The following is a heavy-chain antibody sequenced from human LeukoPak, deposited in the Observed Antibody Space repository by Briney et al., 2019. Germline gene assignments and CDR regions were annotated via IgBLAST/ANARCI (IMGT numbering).Heavy chain of an antibody. Sequence: GGSLRRSCAASVFTFSSYRMSWLRKAPGNGLEWVANIKQDGSERYYVDSLKGRFTISRDNAKNSLYLQMNSLRAEDTAVYYCARDQGRSGWGQGTLVTVSS. CDR1: VFTFSSYR. CDR2: IKQDGSER. D-gene: IGHD2-15*01. J-gene: IGHJ4*02. V-gene: IGHV3-7*01. CDR3: ARDQGRSG.